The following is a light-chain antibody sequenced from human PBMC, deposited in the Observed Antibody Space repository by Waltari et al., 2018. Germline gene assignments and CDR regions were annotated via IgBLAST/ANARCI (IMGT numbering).Light chain of an antibody. J-gene: IGKJ2*01. Sequence: DIVLTQSPDSLAVSLGARAPIHCKSSQSVLSSSNNKNYFGWYQQKPGQPPKLLISWASTRETGVPDRFSGSGSGTDFTLTISSLQAEDVAVYYCQQCYSFPYTFGQGTKLEIK. V-gene: IGKV4-1*01. CDR3: QQCYSFPYT. CDR1: QSVLSSSNNKNY. CDR2: WAS.